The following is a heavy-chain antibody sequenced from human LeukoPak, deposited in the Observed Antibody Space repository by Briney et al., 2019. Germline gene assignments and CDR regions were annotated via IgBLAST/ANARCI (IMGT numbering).Heavy chain of an antibody. CDR1: QFTVDDYA. D-gene: IGHD2-8*01. J-gene: IGHJ4*02. V-gene: IGHV3-9*01. CDR3: AKDQSNGMFGFSPDG. Sequence: PGGSLRLSCAASQFTVDDYALSWVGQASGKGLSCVSGISWNSGSLGCADSVKGRFTISRDNAKNSLYLQMNSLRAEDTALYYCAKDQSNGMFGFSPDGWGQGTLVTVSS. CDR2: ISWNSGSL.